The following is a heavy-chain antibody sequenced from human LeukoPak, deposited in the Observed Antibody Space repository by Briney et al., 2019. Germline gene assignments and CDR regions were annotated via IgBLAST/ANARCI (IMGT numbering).Heavy chain of an antibody. CDR1: GFTFSSYG. D-gene: IGHD4-11*01. V-gene: IGHV3-30*02. CDR3: AKPPSLYSNVDY. Sequence: GGSLRLSCAASGFTFSSYGMHWVRQAPGKGLEWVAFIRYDGSNKYYADSVKGRFTISRDNSKNTLYLQMNSLRAEDTAVYYCAKPPSLYSNVDYRGQGTLVTVSS. CDR2: IRYDGSNK. J-gene: IGHJ4*02.